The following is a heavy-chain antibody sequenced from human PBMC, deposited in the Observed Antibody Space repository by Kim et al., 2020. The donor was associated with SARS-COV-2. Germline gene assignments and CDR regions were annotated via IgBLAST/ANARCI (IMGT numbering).Heavy chain of an antibody. CDR3: ARAIVGAHHPDY. CDR2: IIPIFGTA. V-gene: IGHV1-69*13. J-gene: IGHJ4*02. CDR1: GGTFSSYA. D-gene: IGHD1-26*01. Sequence: SVKVSCKASGGTFSSYAISWVRQAPGQGLEWMGGIIPIFGTANYAQKFQGRVTITADESTSTAYMELSSLRSEDTAVYYCARAIVGAHHPDYWGQGTLVTVSS.